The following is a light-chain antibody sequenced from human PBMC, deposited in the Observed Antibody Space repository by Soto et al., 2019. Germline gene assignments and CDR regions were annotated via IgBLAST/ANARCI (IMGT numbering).Light chain of an antibody. CDR1: QSVSSSY. CDR2: GAA. J-gene: IGKJ4*01. V-gene: IGKV3-20*01. CDR3: QQYGSSPALT. Sequence: EIVLTQSPGTLSLSPGERATLSCRASQSVSSSYLAWYQQKPGQAPRLLIYGAAIRATGIPDRFSGSGSGTDFTLTISRLEPEDVAVYYCQQYGSSPALTFGGGTKVEIK.